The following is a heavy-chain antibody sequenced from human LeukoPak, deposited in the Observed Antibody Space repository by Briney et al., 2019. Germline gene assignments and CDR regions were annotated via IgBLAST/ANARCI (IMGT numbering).Heavy chain of an antibody. D-gene: IGHD3-10*01. CDR3: AGDWLVPFDY. CDR2: INSDGSST. Sequence: GGSLRLSCAASGFTFSSYWMHWVRHAPGKGLGWVSRINSDGSSTSYADSVKGRFTISRDNAKNTLYLQMNSLRAEDTAVYYCAGDWLVPFDYWGQGTLVTVSS. J-gene: IGHJ4*02. V-gene: IGHV3-74*01. CDR1: GFTFSSYW.